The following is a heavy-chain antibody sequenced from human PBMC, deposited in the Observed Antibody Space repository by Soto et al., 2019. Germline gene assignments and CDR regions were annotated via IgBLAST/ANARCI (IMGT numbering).Heavy chain of an antibody. Sequence: SQTLSLTCTVSGGSISSYYWSWILQPPGKGLEWIGYIYYSGSTNYNPSLKSRVTISVDTSKNQFSLKLSSVTAADTAVYYCARAGAAANRGWFDPWGQGTLVTVSS. CDR2: IYYSGST. D-gene: IGHD6-13*01. CDR1: GGSISSYY. J-gene: IGHJ5*02. V-gene: IGHV4-59*01. CDR3: ARAGAAANRGWFDP.